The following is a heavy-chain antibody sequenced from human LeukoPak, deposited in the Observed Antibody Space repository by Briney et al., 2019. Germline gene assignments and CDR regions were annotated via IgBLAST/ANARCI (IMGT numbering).Heavy chain of an antibody. CDR3: ARGRAVRGVIIGAFDI. Sequence: SETLSLTCAVSGGSISSGGYSWSWIQQPPGKGLEWLGYIYHSGSTYYNPSLKSRVTISVDRSKNQFSLKLSSVTAADTAVYYCARGRAVRGVIIGAFDIWGQGTMVTVSS. CDR2: IYHSGST. D-gene: IGHD3-10*01. CDR1: GGSISSGGYS. V-gene: IGHV4-30-2*01. J-gene: IGHJ3*02.